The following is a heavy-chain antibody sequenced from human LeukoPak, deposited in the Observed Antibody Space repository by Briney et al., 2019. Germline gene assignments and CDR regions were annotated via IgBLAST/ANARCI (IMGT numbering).Heavy chain of an antibody. J-gene: IGHJ4*02. CDR2: IYHSGST. CDR3: AREALLYYFDY. CDR1: GASLSNGDYY. V-gene: IGHV4-30-4*08. D-gene: IGHD2-15*01. Sequence: SQTLSLTCTVSGASLSNGDYYWTWIRQTRGEGLEWIGYIYHSGSTYYNPSLKSRLTISLDTSENQFSLSLNSVTAADTAVYYCAREALLYYFDYWGQGTPVTVSS.